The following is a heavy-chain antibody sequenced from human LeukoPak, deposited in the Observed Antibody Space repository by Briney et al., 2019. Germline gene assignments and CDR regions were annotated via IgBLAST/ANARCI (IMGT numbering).Heavy chain of an antibody. D-gene: IGHD2-2*01. CDR3: ARAGNQLLTRRSWFDP. Sequence: GASVKVSCKASGYTFTGYYMHWVRQAPGQGLEWMGWINPNSGGTNYAQKFQGRVTMTRDTSISTAYMELSRLRSDDTAVYYCARAGNQLLTRRSWFDPWGQGTLVTVSS. J-gene: IGHJ5*02. CDR2: INPNSGGT. V-gene: IGHV1-2*02. CDR1: GYTFTGYY.